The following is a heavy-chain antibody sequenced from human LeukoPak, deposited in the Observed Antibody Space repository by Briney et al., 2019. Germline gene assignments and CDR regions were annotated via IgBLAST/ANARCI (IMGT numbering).Heavy chain of an antibody. CDR3: STEDKYCNNNNCGVS. CDR1: GYTVTAYY. CDR2: IIPHSGGA. D-gene: IGHD2/OR15-2a*01. V-gene: IGHV1-2*02. Sequence: ASVRVSCKASGYTVTAYYIHWVRQAPGQGLEWMGYIIPHSGGASYEQKFQGRVTMTRDTSISTFYMELSSLRSDDTAVYYCSTEDKYCNNNNCGVSWGQGTLVTVSS. J-gene: IGHJ5*02.